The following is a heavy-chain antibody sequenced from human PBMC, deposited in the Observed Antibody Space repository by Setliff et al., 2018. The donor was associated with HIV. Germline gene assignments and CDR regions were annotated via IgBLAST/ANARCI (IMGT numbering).Heavy chain of an antibody. Sequence: KVSCKASRGTFNRYTISWVRQAPGQGLEWMGGIIPMYGTTKYAKKFQGRVTLTADESTSTAYMELSGLRSEDTAVYYCARSLPYDSIPLDPWGQGTLVTVSS. CDR2: IIPMYGTT. V-gene: IGHV1-69*01. CDR1: RGTFNRYT. D-gene: IGHD3-22*01. CDR3: ARSLPYDSIPLDP. J-gene: IGHJ5*02.